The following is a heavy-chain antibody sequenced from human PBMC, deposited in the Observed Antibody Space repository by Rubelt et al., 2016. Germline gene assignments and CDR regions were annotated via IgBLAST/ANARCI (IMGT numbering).Heavy chain of an antibody. CDR1: GGSFSGSY. Sequence: QVQLQQWGAGLLKSSETLSLTCAVYGGSFSGSYWSWIRQPPGKGLAWIGEINHIGSTNYTPSNKSRDTIAVHTSNSLVSQKRSSVTAADTAVYYCASAGGLSGAYSGSTWPDWYFDLWGRGTLVTVSS. J-gene: IGHJ2*01. CDR3: ASAGGLSGAYSGSTWPDWYFDL. D-gene: IGHD1-26*01. V-gene: IGHV4-34*01. CDR2: INHIGST.